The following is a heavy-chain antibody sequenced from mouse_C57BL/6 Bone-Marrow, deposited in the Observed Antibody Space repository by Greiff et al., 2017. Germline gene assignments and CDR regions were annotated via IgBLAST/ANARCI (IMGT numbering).Heavy chain of an antibody. D-gene: IGHD1-1*01. CDR2: IYPRDGGT. J-gene: IGHJ1*03. CDR1: GYTFTDYS. CDR3: ANNNGSVDRGYLDD. Sequence: QVQLQQSDAVLVKPGASVKISCKASGYTFTDYSIHWMKQRPEQGLEWIGDIYPRDGGTNDNQKFKGKATLTADKSASTAYMQLNSLTSEDSAVYYCANNNGSVDRGYLDDWGTGTTVTVSS. V-gene: IGHV1-78*01.